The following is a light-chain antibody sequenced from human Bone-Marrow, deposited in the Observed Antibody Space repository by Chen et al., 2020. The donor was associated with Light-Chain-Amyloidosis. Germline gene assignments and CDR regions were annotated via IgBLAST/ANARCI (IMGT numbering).Light chain of an antibody. J-gene: IGKJ1*01. Sequence: DLPLPQSPSTLSATVGDRVTITCRASQSISSWLAWYQQKPGKAPKLLIYKASSLESGVPSRCSGSGSGTEFTLTISSLLPDDFATYYCQHYNSYSRTFGQGTKVEIK. CDR1: QSISSW. CDR2: KAS. V-gene: IGKV1-5*03. CDR3: QHYNSYSRT.